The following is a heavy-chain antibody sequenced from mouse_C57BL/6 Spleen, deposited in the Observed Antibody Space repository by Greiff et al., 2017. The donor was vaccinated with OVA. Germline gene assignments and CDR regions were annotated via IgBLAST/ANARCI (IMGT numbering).Heavy chain of an antibody. Sequence: QVQLKQPGAELVKPGASVKLSCKASGYTFTSYWMHWVKQRPGQGLEWIGMIHPNSGSTNYNEKFKSKATLTVDKSSSTAYMQLSSLTSEDSAVYYCARWDWDEDDYWGQGTTLTVSS. CDR1: GYTFTSYW. CDR3: ARWDWDEDDY. CDR2: IHPNSGST. V-gene: IGHV1-64*01. D-gene: IGHD4-1*01. J-gene: IGHJ2*01.